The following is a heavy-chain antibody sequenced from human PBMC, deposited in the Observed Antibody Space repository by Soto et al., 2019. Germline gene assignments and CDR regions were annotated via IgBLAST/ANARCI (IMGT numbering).Heavy chain of an antibody. CDR3: ARDQRSYGEPPFDY. J-gene: IGHJ4*02. Sequence: ASVKVSCKASGFAFTGYYIHWVRLAPGQELEWMGWIKSNGDDTKYARKFQDRVTMTRDTSMNTVYMELSRLRSDDTAVYYCARDQRSYGEPPFDYWGQGTLVTVSS. D-gene: IGHD3-16*01. CDR1: GFAFTGYY. CDR2: IKSNGDDT. V-gene: IGHV1-2*02.